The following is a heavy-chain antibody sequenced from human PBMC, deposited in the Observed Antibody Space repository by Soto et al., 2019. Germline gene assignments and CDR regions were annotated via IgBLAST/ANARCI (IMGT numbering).Heavy chain of an antibody. CDR3: ARDGGTYGMDV. CDR1: GGSISSYY. D-gene: IGHD3-16*01. J-gene: IGHJ6*02. V-gene: IGHV4-59*01. Sequence: PSETLSLTCTVSGGSISSYYWNWIRQPPGKGLEWIGYIYYSGSTNYNPSLKSRVTISVDTSKNQFSLKLSSVTAADTFVYYCARDGGTYGMDVWGQGTTVTV. CDR2: IYYSGST.